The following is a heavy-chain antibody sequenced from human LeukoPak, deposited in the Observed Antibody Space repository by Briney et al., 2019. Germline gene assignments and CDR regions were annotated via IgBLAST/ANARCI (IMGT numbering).Heavy chain of an antibody. V-gene: IGHV1-2*02. Sequence: ASVKVSFKASGYTFTGYYMHWVRQAPGQGLEWMGWINPNSGGTNYAQKFQGRVTMTRDTSISTAYMELSRLRSDDTAVYYCARGGFGEFQYYYYGMDVWGQGTTVTVSS. CDR1: GYTFTGYY. CDR3: ARGGFGEFQYYYYGMDV. D-gene: IGHD3-10*01. J-gene: IGHJ6*02. CDR2: INPNSGGT.